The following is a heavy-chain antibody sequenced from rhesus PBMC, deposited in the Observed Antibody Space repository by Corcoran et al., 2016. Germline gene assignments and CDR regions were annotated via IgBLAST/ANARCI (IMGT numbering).Heavy chain of an antibody. D-gene: IGHD2-39*01. Sequence: QVQLQESGPGLVKPLETLSLTCAVSGGSISSNYWSWIRQAPGKGLEGVGDIYGSGSSTNYNPSLKSRVTLSVDTSKNQLSLKLSSVTAADTAVYYCARHGVGDYFDYWGQGVLVTVSS. V-gene: IGHV4S11*01. CDR2: IYGSGSST. CDR3: ARHGVGDYFDY. J-gene: IGHJ4*01. CDR1: GGSISSNY.